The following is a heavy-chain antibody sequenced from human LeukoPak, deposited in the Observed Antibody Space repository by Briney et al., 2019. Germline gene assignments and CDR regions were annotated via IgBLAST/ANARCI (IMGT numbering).Heavy chain of an antibody. J-gene: IGHJ6*03. CDR3: TRGGAARNYYYVDV. CDR2: ITGSGEIT. V-gene: IGHV3-11*04. Sequence: PGGSLRLSCSASGFTFSDYYMSWIRQAPGKGLEWVGYITGSGEITSYGDSVKGRFTISRDNARNSLYLQMNALRAEDTAVYYCTRGGAARNYYYVDVWGKGTTVTVSS. D-gene: IGHD5-18*01. CDR1: GFTFSDYY.